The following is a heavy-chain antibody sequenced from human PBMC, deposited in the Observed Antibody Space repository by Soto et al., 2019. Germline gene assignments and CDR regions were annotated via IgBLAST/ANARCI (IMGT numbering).Heavy chain of an antibody. Sequence: SETLSLTCAVSGGSISSGGYSWSWIRQPPGKGLEWIGYIYHSGSTYYNPSLKSRVTISVDRSKNQFSLKLSSVTAADMAVYYCAREPFSSGYRFGFDYWGQGTLVTVSS. V-gene: IGHV4-30-2*01. J-gene: IGHJ4*02. D-gene: IGHD3-22*01. CDR3: AREPFSSGYRFGFDY. CDR2: IYHSGST. CDR1: GGSISSGGYS.